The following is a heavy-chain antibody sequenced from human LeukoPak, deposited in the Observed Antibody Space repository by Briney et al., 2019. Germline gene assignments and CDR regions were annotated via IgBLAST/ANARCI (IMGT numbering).Heavy chain of an antibody. CDR3: ASSAPSDI. V-gene: IGHV3-21*01. CDR1: GFTFSSYS. CDR2: VSSSSSYI. Sequence: GGSLRLSCAASGFTFSSYSMDWVRQAPGKGLEGVSSVSSSSSYIYYADSVKGRFTISRDNAKHSLYLQMNSLRAEDTAVYYCASSAPSDIWGRGTMVTVSS. J-gene: IGHJ3*02.